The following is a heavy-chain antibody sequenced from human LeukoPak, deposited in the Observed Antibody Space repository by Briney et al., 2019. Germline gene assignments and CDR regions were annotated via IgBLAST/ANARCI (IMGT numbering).Heavy chain of an antibody. J-gene: IGHJ6*02. CDR3: ARGRGVYSSSFVDV. CDR2: IYSGGST. D-gene: IGHD6-6*01. V-gene: IGHV3-53*04. Sequence: GGSLRLSCAASGFTVSSNYMSWVRQAPGKGLEWVSVIYSGGSTYYADSVKGRFTISRHNSKNTLYLQMNSLRAEDTAVYYCARGRGVYSSSFVDVWGQGTTVTVSS. CDR1: GFTVSSNY.